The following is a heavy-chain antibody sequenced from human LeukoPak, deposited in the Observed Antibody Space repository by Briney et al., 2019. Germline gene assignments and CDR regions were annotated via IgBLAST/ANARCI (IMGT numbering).Heavy chain of an antibody. Sequence: ASVKVSCKASGYTFTSYDINWVRQATGQGLEWMGWMNPNSGNTGYAQKFQGRVTMTRNTSISTAYMELSSLRSEDTAVYYRARGRDSGSYSDYYYYYMDVWGKGTTVTVSS. V-gene: IGHV1-8*01. J-gene: IGHJ6*03. CDR1: GYTFTSYD. D-gene: IGHD1-26*01. CDR3: ARGRDSGSYSDYYYYYMDV. CDR2: MNPNSGNT.